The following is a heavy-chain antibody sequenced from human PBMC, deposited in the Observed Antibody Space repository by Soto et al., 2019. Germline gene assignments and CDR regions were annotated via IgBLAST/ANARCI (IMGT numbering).Heavy chain of an antibody. CDR1: GGSISIDGYY. CDR3: ARDDAGGVFDY. V-gene: IGHV4-31*03. CDR2: IYYSGST. Sequence: SETLSLTCTVSGGSISIDGYYWSCIRQHPGKGLEWIGYIYYSGSTYYNPSLKSRVAISVDTSKNQFSLKLSSVTAADTAVYYCARDDAGGVFDYWGQGTLVTVSS. J-gene: IGHJ4*02. D-gene: IGHD2-8*02.